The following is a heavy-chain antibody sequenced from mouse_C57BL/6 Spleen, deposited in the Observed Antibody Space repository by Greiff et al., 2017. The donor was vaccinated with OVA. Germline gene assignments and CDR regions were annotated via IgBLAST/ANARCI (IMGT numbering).Heavy chain of an antibody. CDR1: GYTFTSYW. V-gene: IGHV1-50*01. J-gene: IGHJ2*01. D-gene: IGHD4-1*02. CDR3: ARRARSTGTFYFDY. Sequence: VQLQQPGAELVKPGASVKLSCKASGYTFTSYWMQWVKQRPGQGLEWIGEIDPSDSYTNYNQKFKGKATLTVDTSSSTAYMQLSSLTSEDSAVYYCARRARSTGTFYFDYWGQGTTLTVSS. CDR2: IDPSDSYT.